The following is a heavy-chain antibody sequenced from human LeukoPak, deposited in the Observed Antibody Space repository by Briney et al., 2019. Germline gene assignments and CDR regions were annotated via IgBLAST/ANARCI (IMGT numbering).Heavy chain of an antibody. CDR3: ARGVTGTLTNFDY. Sequence: SGGSLRLSCAASGFTFSSYAMHWVRQAPGKGLEWVAFISYDGSNKYCADSVKGRFTISRDNSKNTLFLQMNSLRAEDTAVYYCARGVTGTLTNFDYWGQGTLVTVSS. D-gene: IGHD1-20*01. V-gene: IGHV3-30*04. CDR1: GFTFSSYA. CDR2: ISYDGSNK. J-gene: IGHJ4*02.